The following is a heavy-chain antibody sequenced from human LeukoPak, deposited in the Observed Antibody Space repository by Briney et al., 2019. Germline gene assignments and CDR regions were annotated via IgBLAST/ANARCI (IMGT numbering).Heavy chain of an antibody. CDR2: ISGSGGTT. Sequence: GGALRVSCAASGFTFSRCAMSWVGQAPGKGLEGVAAISGSGGTTNYAASVKGQFTISRDNSKNTLYLQMNSLRAEDTAVYYCAKGRVVAMAGTPFDYWGQGTLVTVSS. CDR3: AKGRVVAMAGTPFDY. D-gene: IGHD6-19*01. CDR1: GFTFSRCA. J-gene: IGHJ4*02. V-gene: IGHV3-23*01.